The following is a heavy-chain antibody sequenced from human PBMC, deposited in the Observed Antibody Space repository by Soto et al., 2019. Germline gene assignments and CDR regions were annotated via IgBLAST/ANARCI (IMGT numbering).Heavy chain of an antibody. Sequence: GESLKISCNGSGYSFTSYWIGWVRQMPGKGLEWMGIIYPGDSDTRYSPSFQGQVTISADKSISTAYLQWSSLKASDTAMYYCYSDLDDSSSWQMRDRDYWGQGTLVTVYS. CDR3: YSDLDDSSSWQMRDRDY. D-gene: IGHD6-13*01. J-gene: IGHJ4*02. CDR1: GYSFTSYW. V-gene: IGHV5-51*01. CDR2: IYPGDSDT.